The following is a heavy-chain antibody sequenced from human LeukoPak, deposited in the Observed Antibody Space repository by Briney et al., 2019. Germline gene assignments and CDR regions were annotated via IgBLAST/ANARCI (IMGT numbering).Heavy chain of an antibody. J-gene: IGHJ4*02. Sequence: PSETLSLTCTVSGGSISSSSYYWGWIRQPPGKGLEWIGSIYYSGSTYYNPSLKSRVTLSVDTSKNQFSLKLSSVTAADTAVYYCASHTMTVVASFDYWGQGTLVTVSS. CDR3: ASHTMTVVASFDY. CDR1: GGSISSSSYY. CDR2: IYYSGST. D-gene: IGHD3-22*01. V-gene: IGHV4-39*01.